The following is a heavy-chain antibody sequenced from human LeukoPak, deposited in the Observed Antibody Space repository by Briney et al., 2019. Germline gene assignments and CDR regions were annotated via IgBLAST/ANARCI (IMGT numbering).Heavy chain of an antibody. D-gene: IGHD6-6*01. CDR1: GGTCSSYA. Sequence: SVKVSCKASGGTCSSYAISWVRQAPGQGLEWMGGIIPIFGTANYAQKFQGRVTITADESTSTAYMELSSLRSEDAAVYYCARDGAPEQLVTVDYWGPGTLVTVSS. CDR2: IIPIFGTA. J-gene: IGHJ4*02. CDR3: ARDGAPEQLVTVDY. V-gene: IGHV1-69*01.